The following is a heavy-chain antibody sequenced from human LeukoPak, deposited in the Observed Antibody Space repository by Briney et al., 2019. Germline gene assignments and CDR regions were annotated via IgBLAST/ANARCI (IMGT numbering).Heavy chain of an antibody. CDR1: GFTFSSYG. V-gene: IGHV3-30*02. J-gene: IGHJ6*02. D-gene: IGHD6-19*01. Sequence: GGSLRLSCAASGFTFSSYGMHWVRQAPGKGLEWVAFIRYDGSNKYYADSVKGRFTISRDNAKNTLYLQMTSLRAEDTAVYYCAKEGSSGSDGMDVWGQGTTVTVSS. CDR2: IRYDGSNK. CDR3: AKEGSSGSDGMDV.